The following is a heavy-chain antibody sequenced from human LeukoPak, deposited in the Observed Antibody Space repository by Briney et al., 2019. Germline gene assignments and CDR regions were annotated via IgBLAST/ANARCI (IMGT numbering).Heavy chain of an antibody. Sequence: GESLKISCKGSGYSFTSYWIGWVRQMPGKGLERMGIIYPGDSDTRYSPSFQGQVTISADKSISTAYLQWSSLKASDTAMYYCARLGAASADMYYFDYWGQGTLVTVSS. CDR1: GYSFTSYW. CDR2: IYPGDSDT. D-gene: IGHD6-13*01. V-gene: IGHV5-51*01. CDR3: ARLGAASADMYYFDY. J-gene: IGHJ4*02.